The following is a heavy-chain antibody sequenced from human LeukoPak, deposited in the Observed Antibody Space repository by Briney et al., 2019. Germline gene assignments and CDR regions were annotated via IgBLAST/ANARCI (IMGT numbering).Heavy chain of an antibody. V-gene: IGHV5-51*03. J-gene: IGHJ3*02. CDR3: ARAQVGAFDI. CDR2: IYPGDSDT. Sequence: GASLQISCKGSGSSFTSYWIGWVRLLPGKGLEWMGIIYPGDSDTRHSPSFQGQVTISADKSITTAYLQWSSLKASDTAMYYCARAQVGAFDIWGQGTMVTVSS. CDR1: GSSFTSYW.